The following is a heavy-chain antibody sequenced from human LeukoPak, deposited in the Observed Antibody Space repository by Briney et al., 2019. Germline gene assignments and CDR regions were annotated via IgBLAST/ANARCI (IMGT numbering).Heavy chain of an antibody. CDR1: GFTFDNYA. CDR2: ISGSGTRT. J-gene: IGHJ4*02. CDR3: ARGLVVPTAALDY. D-gene: IGHD2-2*01. V-gene: IGHV3-23*01. Sequence: QPGGSLRLSCEASGFTFDNYAMSWVRQAPGKGLQWLSGISGSGTRTYFADSVKGRFSISRDNPKNTLYLQMNSLRADDTAVYYCARGLVVPTAALDYWGQGTLVTVSS.